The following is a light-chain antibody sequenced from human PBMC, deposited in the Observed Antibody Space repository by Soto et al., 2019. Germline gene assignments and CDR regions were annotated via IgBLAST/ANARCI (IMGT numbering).Light chain of an antibody. CDR1: QRISSSY. CDR3: QQYYSTPST. CDR2: GAS. Sequence: DIVMTQAPATLSVSPGERATLSCRASQRISSSYLAWYQQKPGQPPRLVIYGASSRATGIPDRFSGSGSGTDFTLTITSLQAQDVAVYYCQQYYSTPSTFGQGTRLEIK. V-gene: IGKV3-20*01. J-gene: IGKJ5*01.